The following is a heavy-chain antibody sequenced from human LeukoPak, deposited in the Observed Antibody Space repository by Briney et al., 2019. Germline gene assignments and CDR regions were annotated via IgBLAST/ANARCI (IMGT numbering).Heavy chain of an antibody. J-gene: IGHJ3*02. V-gene: IGHV3-23*01. Sequence: GGSLRLSCASSGFTFSIYAMSWVRQAPGKGLEWVSGSSGSGGGTYYAGPVKGRFTLSRDNSKNTLYLQMNSLRVEDTAIYYCVKESSGGADAFDIWGQGTMVTVSS. CDR3: VKESSGGADAFDI. CDR1: GFTFSIYA. CDR2: SSGSGGGT. D-gene: IGHD6-19*01.